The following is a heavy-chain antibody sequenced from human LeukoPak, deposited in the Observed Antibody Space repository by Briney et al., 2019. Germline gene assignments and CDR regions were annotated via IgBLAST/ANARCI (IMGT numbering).Heavy chain of an antibody. CDR3: ARDSPRSNYGGNSDAFDI. D-gene: IGHD4-17*01. J-gene: IGHJ3*02. CDR1: RYTFTGYY. Sequence: ASVKVSCKASRYTFTGYYMHWVRQAPGQGLEWMGIINPSGGSTSYAQKFQGRVTMTRDTSTSTVYMELSSLRSEDTAVYYCARDSPRSNYGGNSDAFDIWGQGTMVTVSS. CDR2: INPSGGST. V-gene: IGHV1-46*01.